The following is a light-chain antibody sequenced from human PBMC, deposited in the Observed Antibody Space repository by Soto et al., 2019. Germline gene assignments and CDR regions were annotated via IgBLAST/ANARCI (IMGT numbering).Light chain of an antibody. CDR3: QQYGSSPPT. CDR2: GAS. Sequence: EIVLTQSPGTLSLSPGGRATLSCRASQRVATTYLAWYQQKPGQAPRLLISGASNRATGIPDRFSGSGSGTDFTLTISRLEPEDFAVYYCQQYGSSPPTFGQGTKLEIK. V-gene: IGKV3-20*01. CDR1: QRVATTY. J-gene: IGKJ2*01.